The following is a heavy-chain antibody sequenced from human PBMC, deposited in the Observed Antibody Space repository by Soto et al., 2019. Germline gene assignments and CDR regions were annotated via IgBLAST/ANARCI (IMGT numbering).Heavy chain of an antibody. V-gene: IGHV3-30-3*01. D-gene: IGHD2-2*01. Sequence: SLRLSCAASGFTFSSYAMHWVRQAPGKGLEWVAVISYDGSNKYYADSVKGRFTISRDNSKNTLYLQMNSLRAEDTAVYYCARAEDIVVVPAPLDYWGQGTLVTVSS. CDR1: GFTFSSYA. CDR3: ARAEDIVVVPAPLDY. CDR2: ISYDGSNK. J-gene: IGHJ4*02.